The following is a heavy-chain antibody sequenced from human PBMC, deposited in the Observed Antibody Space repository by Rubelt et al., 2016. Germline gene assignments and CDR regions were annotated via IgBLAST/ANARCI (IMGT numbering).Heavy chain of an antibody. CDR2: IHSGGNT. J-gene: IGHJ4*02. CDR3: AGDDYSKGFFDY. Sequence: EVQLLESGGGLVQPGGSLRLSCAASGFTFSTSAMSWVRQAPGKGLEWVSVIHSGGNTSYADPVRGRFNTSRDNSQKTLYIQMNSLEAEDTAGYYCAGDDYSKGFFDYGGQGTLVAVSS. V-gene: IGHV3-23*03. CDR1: GFTFSTSA. D-gene: IGHD2-21*01.